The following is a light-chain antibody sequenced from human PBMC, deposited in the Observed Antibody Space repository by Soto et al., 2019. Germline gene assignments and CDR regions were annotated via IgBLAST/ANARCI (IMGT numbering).Light chain of an antibody. CDR1: QSVSSN. CDR3: QHFGDSPRT. J-gene: IGKJ1*01. Sequence: EIVMTQSPATLSVSPGERATLSCRASQSVSSNLAWYQQKPGQAPRLLIYGASTRATGIPDRFSGRGSGTDFTLTITRLEPEDFAVFYCQHFGDSPRTFGQGTNMEFK. CDR2: GAS. V-gene: IGKV3-20*01.